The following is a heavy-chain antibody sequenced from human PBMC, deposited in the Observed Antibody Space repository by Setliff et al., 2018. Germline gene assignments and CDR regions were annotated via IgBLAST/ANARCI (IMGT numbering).Heavy chain of an antibody. V-gene: IGHV1-18*01. Sequence: ASVKVSCKAFGYTSINYGFSWVRQAPGQGLEWMGWISAYAQKFQGRVTMTTDTPTSTAYMEMRSLRSDDTAVYYCARGPPDFVVVPAAAKFDYWGQGTLVTVSS. CDR2: ISAY. CDR1: GYTSINYG. D-gene: IGHD2-2*01. CDR3: ARGPPDFVVVPAAAKFDY. J-gene: IGHJ4*02.